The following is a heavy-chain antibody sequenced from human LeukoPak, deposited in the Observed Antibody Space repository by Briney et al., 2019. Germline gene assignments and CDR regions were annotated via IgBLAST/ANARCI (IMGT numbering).Heavy chain of an antibody. D-gene: IGHD1-26*01. CDR1: GYTFTDYH. CDR3: VSQGGVGAAGTFDY. V-gene: IGHV1-2*06. J-gene: IGHJ4*02. Sequence: GASVKVSXKASGYTFTDYHIHWVRQAPGQGLEWMGRINPYSGGTHYAQKFQGRVTMTRDTSISTAYMELSRLRSDDTAVYYCVSQGGVGAAGTFDYWGQGTLVTVSS. CDR2: INPYSGGT.